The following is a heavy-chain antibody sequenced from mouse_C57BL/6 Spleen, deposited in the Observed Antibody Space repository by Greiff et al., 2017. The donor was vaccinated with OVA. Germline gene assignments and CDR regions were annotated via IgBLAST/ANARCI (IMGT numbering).Heavy chain of an antibody. J-gene: IGHJ2*01. CDR3: ARSTGTECYFDY. CDR1: GFTFTDYY. V-gene: IGHV7-3*01. D-gene: IGHD4-1*02. CDR2: IRNKANGYTT. Sequence: EVNVVESGGGLVQPGGSLSLSCAASGFTFTDYYMSWVRQPPGKALEWLGFIRNKANGYTTEYSASVKGRFTISRDNSQSILYLQMNALGAEDSATYYCARSTGTECYFDYWGQGTTLTVSS.